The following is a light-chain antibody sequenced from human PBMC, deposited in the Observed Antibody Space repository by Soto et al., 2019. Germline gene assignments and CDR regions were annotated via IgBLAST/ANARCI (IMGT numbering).Light chain of an antibody. J-gene: IGLJ1*01. CDR2: EVT. CDR1: SSDVGGYDY. Sequence: QSALTQPPSASGSPGQSVTISCTGTSSDVGGYDYVSWYQQHPGKAPKLLIYEVTKRPSGVPDRFSGSKSSNTASLTVSGLQAEDEAEYYCGSYAGSNPFVFATGTKVTVL. V-gene: IGLV2-8*01. CDR3: GSYAGSNPFV.